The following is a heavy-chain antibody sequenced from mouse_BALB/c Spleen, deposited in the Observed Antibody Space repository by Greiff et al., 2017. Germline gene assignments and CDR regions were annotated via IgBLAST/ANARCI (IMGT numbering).Heavy chain of an antibody. Sequence: EVKLQESGPGLVKPSQSLSLTCTVTGYSITSDYAWNWIRQFPGNKLEWMGYISYSGSTSYNPSLKSRISITRDTSKNQFFLQLNSVTTEDTATYYCARNPYYGILWFAYWGQGTLVTVSA. CDR2: ISYSGST. CDR1: GYSITSDYA. V-gene: IGHV3-2*02. CDR3: ARNPYYGILWFAY. J-gene: IGHJ3*01. D-gene: IGHD2-10*01.